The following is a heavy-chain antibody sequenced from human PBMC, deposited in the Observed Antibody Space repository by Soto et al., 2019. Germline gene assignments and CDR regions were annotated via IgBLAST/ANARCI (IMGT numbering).Heavy chain of an antibody. CDR1: GFSFSDYA. J-gene: IGHJ1*01. V-gene: IGHV3-30-3*01. CDR2: ISYDGRGK. D-gene: IGHD1-7*01. Sequence: QVQLVESGAGVVHLGRSLRLSCAASGFSFSDYAMHWLSQAPGKGFEWVAAISYDGRGKYFADSVKGRFTISRDNSKSTLYLQIDSLRAEYAAVYYCANSALEVRKYWGQGTLVTVSS. CDR3: ANSALEVRKY.